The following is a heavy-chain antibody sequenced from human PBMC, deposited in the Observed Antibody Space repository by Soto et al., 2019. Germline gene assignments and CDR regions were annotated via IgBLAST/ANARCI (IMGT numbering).Heavy chain of an antibody. D-gene: IGHD3-3*01. CDR2: IYYSGST. Sequence: SRTLPLSCAVSVGCIGSDYWWCVRQSPGEGLEWIGYIYYSGSTNYNPSLKSRVTITVDKSKNKFSRKLSSVTAADTAVYYCAVLPAELRFMEWLSPAYSGMHVWGQGTTVT. CDR3: AVLPAELRFMEWLSPAYSGMHV. V-gene: IGHV4-59*01. J-gene: IGHJ6*01. CDR1: VGCIGSDY.